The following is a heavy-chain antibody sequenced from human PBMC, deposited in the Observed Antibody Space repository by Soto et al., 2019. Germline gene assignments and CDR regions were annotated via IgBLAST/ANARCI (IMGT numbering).Heavy chain of an antibody. V-gene: IGHV3-9*01. CDR2: ISWNSGSI. CDR3: AKDYLVFGANDGFDV. CDR1: GFTFDDYA. Sequence: EMQLVESGGGLVQPGRSLRLSCVASGFTFDDYAMHWVRQAPGKGLEWVSSISWNSGSIIYADSVEGRFTISRDNAKHSLFLQMNSLRAEDTALYYCAKDYLVFGANDGFDVWGHGTMVTVFS. J-gene: IGHJ3*01. D-gene: IGHD3-10*01.